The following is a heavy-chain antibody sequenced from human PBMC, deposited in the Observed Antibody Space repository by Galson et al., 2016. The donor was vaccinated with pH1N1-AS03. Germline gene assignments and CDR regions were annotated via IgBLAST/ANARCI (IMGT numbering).Heavy chain of an antibody. J-gene: IGHJ4*02. CDR2: IHHSGTT. CDR1: GGSISDYY. D-gene: IGHD2-15*01. CDR3: AAGQGWQFDY. Sequence: ETLSLTCAVSGGSISDYYLSWIRRPPGKGLEWIGHIHHSGTTNYNPSLKSRVTISVDTSKKQFSLKMTSVTAADTAVYLCAAGQGWQFDYWGQGTLVTAYS. V-gene: IGHV4-59*01.